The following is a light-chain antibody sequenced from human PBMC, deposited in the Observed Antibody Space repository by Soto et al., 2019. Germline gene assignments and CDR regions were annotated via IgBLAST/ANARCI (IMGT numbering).Light chain of an antibody. CDR2: GAS. CDR1: QSVSSN. Sequence: EIVITQSAATLSVSPGERATLSCRASQSVSSNLAWYQQKPGQAPRLLIYGASTRATGIPARFSGSGSGTEFTLTISSLQPEDFATYYCQQSYSTPRTFGQGTKVDIK. V-gene: IGKV3-15*01. J-gene: IGKJ1*01. CDR3: QQSYSTPRT.